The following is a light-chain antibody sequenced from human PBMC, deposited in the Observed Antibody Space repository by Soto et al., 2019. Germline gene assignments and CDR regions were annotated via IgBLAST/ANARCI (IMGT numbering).Light chain of an antibody. J-gene: IGLJ3*02. CDR2: NTY. Sequence: QSVLTQPPSASGTPGQRVIISCSGSSSNLGSNSGNWYQQLPGTAPKLLIYNTYQRPLGVPDRFSGSKSGTSASLAISGLQTEDEGDYFCAAWDDSLNGPVFGAGTKLTVL. CDR1: SSNLGSNS. V-gene: IGLV1-44*01. CDR3: AAWDDSLNGPV.